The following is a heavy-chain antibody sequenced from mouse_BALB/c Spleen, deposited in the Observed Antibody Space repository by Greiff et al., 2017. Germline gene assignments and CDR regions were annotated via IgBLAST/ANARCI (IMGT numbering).Heavy chain of an antibody. CDR2: IDPANGNT. J-gene: IGHJ2*01. CDR3: ARSLYAPYYFDY. V-gene: IGHV14-3*02. D-gene: IGHD1-1*01. CDR1: GFNIKDTY. Sequence: VQLKESGAELVKPGASVKLSCTASGFNIKDTYMHWVKQRPEQGLEWIGRIDPANGNTKYDPKFQGKATITADTSSNTAYLQLSSLTSEDTAVYYCARSLYAPYYFDYWGQGTTLTVSS.